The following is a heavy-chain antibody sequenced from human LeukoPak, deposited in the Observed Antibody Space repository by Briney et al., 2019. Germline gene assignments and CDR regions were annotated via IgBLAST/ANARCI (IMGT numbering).Heavy chain of an antibody. D-gene: IGHD3-10*01. CDR1: GGSISTNAYY. CDR2: IHHTGTT. CDR3: ARVTYNGYQHFDY. V-gene: IGHV4-39*06. J-gene: IGHJ4*02. Sequence: SETLSLTCTVSGGSISTNAYYWGWIRQPPGKGLEWITEIHHTGTTYYTPSLKSRVTISVDTSNNHFPLKLNSVTAADTAVYYCARVTYNGYQHFDYWGQGILVTVSS.